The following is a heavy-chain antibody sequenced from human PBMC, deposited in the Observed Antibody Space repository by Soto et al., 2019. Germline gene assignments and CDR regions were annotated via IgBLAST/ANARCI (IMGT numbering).Heavy chain of an antibody. Sequence: ASVKVSCKASGFIFTNYGFTWVRQAPGQGPEWMGWISANNGDTNYAQKFQGRVTMTTDTSTSTAYMELRSLISDDTAVYYCARVTVGPTGNWFDPWGRGTLVTVSS. CDR2: ISANNGDT. V-gene: IGHV1-18*01. CDR3: ARVTVGPTGNWFDP. CDR1: GFIFTNYG. J-gene: IGHJ5*02. D-gene: IGHD1-26*01.